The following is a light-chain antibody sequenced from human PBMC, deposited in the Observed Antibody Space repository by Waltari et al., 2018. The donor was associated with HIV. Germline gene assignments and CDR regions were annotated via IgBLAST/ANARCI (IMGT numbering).Light chain of an antibody. CDR1: SSDVGGYNY. V-gene: IGLV2-11*01. J-gene: IGLJ2*01. Sequence: QSALTQPRSVSGSPGQSVTIPCTGTSSDVGGYNYVPWYKHHPNKGPKLLIYDVTKRPSGVPDRFSGSKSGNTASLTISGLQAEDEADYYCCSYADTYFVVFGGRTTLTVL. CDR2: DVT. CDR3: CSYADTYFVV.